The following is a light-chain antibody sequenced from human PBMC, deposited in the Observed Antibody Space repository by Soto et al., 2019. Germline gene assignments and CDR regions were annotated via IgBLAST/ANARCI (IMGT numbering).Light chain of an antibody. J-gene: IGKJ3*01. Sequence: ERVMTQSPATLSVSPGERATLSCRASQSIANNLAWYQQKPGQAPRLLISGASTRATGIPARFSGSGSGTEFTLTISSLQSEDVGIYYCHQYNNWPPFTFGPGTKVDIK. V-gene: IGKV3D-15*01. CDR1: QSIANN. CDR3: HQYNNWPPFT. CDR2: GAS.